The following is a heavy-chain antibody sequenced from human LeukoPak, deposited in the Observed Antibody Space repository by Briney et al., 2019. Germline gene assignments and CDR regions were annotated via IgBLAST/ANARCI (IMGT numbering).Heavy chain of an antibody. CDR1: GDSVSSNTAA. J-gene: IGHJ4*02. CDR3: ARDGAYSGSHLRKFFDY. Sequence: SQTLSLTCAISGDSVSSNTAAWNWIRQSPSRGLEWLGRTYYRSKWYNDYALSVKSRITISPDTSKDQFSLQLNSVAPEDTAVYYCARDGAYSGSHLRKFFDYWGQGTLVTVSS. D-gene: IGHD1-26*01. CDR2: TYYRSKWYN. V-gene: IGHV6-1*01.